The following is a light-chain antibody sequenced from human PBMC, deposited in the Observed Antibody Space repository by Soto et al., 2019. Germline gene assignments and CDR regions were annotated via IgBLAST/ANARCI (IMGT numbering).Light chain of an antibody. Sequence: IVLTQSARTLALSGGGGAPLSWWASQSVSSSYLAWYQQKPVQAPRLLIYDASNRATGIPARFSGSGSGTDFTLTISSLEPEDFAVYYCQQRRNWPTITFGQGTRLEIK. CDR2: DAS. V-gene: IGKV3D-20*02. J-gene: IGKJ5*01. CDR1: QSVSSSY. CDR3: QQRRNWPTIT.